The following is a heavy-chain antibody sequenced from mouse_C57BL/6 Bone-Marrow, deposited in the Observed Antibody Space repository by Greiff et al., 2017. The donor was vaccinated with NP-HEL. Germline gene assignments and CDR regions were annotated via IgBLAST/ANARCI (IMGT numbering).Heavy chain of an antibody. CDR2: IDPETGGT. J-gene: IGHJ4*01. CDR1: GYTFTDYE. V-gene: IGHV1-15*01. D-gene: IGHD1-1*01. CDR3: TRELLRYGAMDY. Sequence: VQLKQSGAELVRPGASVTLSCKASGYTFTDYEMHWVKQTPVHGLEWIGAIDPETGGTAYNQKFKGKAILTADKSSSTAYMELRNLTSEDSAVYYCTRELLRYGAMDYWGQGTSVTVSS.